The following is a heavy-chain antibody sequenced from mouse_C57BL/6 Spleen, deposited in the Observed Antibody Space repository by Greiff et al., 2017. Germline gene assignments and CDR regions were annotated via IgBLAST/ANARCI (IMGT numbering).Heavy chain of an antibody. D-gene: IGHD2-4*01. CDR2: INPNNGGT. CDR3: ASGGDYDVARYFDD. Sequence: VQLQQSGPELVKPGASVKIPCKASGYTFTDYNMDWVKQSHGKSLEWIGAINPNNGGTFYNQKFQGKATVAVDKSSSTAYMALRSLTSEDTAVYYCASGGDYDVARYFDDWGKGTTVTVSA. V-gene: IGHV1-18*01. CDR1: GYTFTDYN. J-gene: IGHJ1*03.